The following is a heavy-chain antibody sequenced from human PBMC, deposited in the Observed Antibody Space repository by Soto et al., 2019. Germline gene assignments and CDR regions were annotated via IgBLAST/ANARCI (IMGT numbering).Heavy chain of an antibody. CDR1: CGSLNYYY. CDR3: ARQDDILTGVDY. V-gene: IGHV4-59*08. CDR2: VFSTVIT. Sequence: SETLSLTCTVSCGSLNYYYWSWIRQPPGNGLYCIGFVFSTVITNXXPSLKSRXXISLDTSKNHXSLHLXPVTAAYTAIYYCARQDDILTGVDYWGQGTLVTVX. D-gene: IGHD3-9*01. J-gene: IGHJ4*02.